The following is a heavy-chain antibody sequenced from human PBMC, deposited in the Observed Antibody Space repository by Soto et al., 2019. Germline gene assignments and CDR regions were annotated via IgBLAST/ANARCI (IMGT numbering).Heavy chain of an antibody. Sequence: VQLVESGGGGVQPGRSLRLSCAASGFTFSDYAMHWVRQAPGKGLEWVAVVSHDGRNTHYADSVKGRFTISRDRSKNTVSLEMTSLRAEDTAVYYCAKGGRQWLVTSDFNYWGQGALVTVSS. CDR1: GFTFSDYA. V-gene: IGHV3-30*18. J-gene: IGHJ4*02. CDR2: VSHDGRNT. D-gene: IGHD6-19*01. CDR3: AKGGRQWLVTSDFNY.